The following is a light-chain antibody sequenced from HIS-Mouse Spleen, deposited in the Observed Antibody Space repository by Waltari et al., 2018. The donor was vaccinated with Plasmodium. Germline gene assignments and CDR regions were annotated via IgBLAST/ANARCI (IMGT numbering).Light chain of an antibody. CDR2: EDS. CDR3: YSTYSSGNHRV. CDR1: ALPKKY. J-gene: IGLJ3*02. Sequence: YELTQPPSASTSPGQTARITCSGAALPKKYADWYQQKSGQAPVLDIYEDSKRPSGIPERFSGSSSGTMATLTISGAQVEDEADYYCYSTYSSGNHRVFGGGTKLTVL. V-gene: IGLV3-10*01.